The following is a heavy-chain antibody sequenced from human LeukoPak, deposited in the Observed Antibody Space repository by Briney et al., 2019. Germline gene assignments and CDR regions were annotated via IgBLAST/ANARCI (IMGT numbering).Heavy chain of an antibody. CDR2: IKEDGSEQ. D-gene: IGHD1-14*01. CDR1: GFIFSSYW. V-gene: IGHV3-7*01. J-gene: IGHJ4*02. Sequence: GGSLRLSCAASGFIFSSYWVSWVRQAPGKGLEWVANIKEDGSEQYYVGSLKGRFTISRDNAKNSLYLQMNSLRAEDTAVYYCARDSFETDIDYWGQGTLVTVSS. CDR3: ARDSFETDIDY.